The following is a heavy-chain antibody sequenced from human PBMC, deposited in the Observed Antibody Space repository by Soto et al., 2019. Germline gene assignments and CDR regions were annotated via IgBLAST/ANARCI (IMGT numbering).Heavy chain of an antibody. Sequence: GSLRLSCAASGFTFSSYAMSWVRQAPGKGLEWVSAISGSSGSTYYADSVKGRFTISRDNAKNTLYLQMNSLRAEDTAVYYCARPSGGYSYGYQPDYYYGMDVWGQGTTVTVSS. CDR1: GFTFSSYA. V-gene: IGHV3-23*01. D-gene: IGHD5-18*01. J-gene: IGHJ6*02. CDR3: ARPSGGYSYGYQPDYYYGMDV. CDR2: ISGSSGST.